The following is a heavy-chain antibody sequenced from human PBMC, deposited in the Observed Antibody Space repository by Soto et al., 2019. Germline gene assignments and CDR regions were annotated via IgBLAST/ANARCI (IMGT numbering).Heavy chain of an antibody. CDR3: ARGESRDYYGSGSYYKPSYYYYGMDV. J-gene: IGHJ6*02. V-gene: IGHV4-28*03. Sequence: SETLSLTCAVSGYSISSSNWWGWIRQPPGKGLEWIGYIYYSGTTYYNPSLKSRVTMSVDTSKNQFSLKLSSVTAADTAVYYCARGESRDYYGSGSYYKPSYYYYGMDVWGQGNTVTVSS. D-gene: IGHD3-10*01. CDR1: GYSISSSNW. CDR2: IYYSGTT.